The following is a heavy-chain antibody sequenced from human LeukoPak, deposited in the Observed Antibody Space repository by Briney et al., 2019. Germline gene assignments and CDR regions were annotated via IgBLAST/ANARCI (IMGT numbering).Heavy chain of an antibody. CDR1: GFTFSSYE. V-gene: IGHV3-48*03. CDR3: ARVGLGLDY. Sequence: PGGSLRLSCAASGFTFSSYEMNWVRQAPGKGLEWVSYISSGSTIYYADSVKGRFTISRDNAKNSLYLQMNSLRAEDTAVYYCARVGLGLDYWGQGTLVTVSS. D-gene: IGHD3-16*01. J-gene: IGHJ4*02. CDR2: ISSGSTI.